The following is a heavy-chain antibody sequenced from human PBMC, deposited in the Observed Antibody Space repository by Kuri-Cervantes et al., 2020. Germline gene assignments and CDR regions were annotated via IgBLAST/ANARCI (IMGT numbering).Heavy chain of an antibody. J-gene: IGHJ5*02. V-gene: IGHV1-18*01. Sequence: ASVKVSCKASGYTFTSYGISWVRQAPGQGLEWMGWISAYNGNTNYAQKLQGRVTMTTDSSTSTAYMELSRLRSDDTAVYYCARDRFADDIGYSYGYSWFDPWGQGTLVTVSS. CDR1: GYTFTSYG. CDR3: ARDRFADDIGYSYGYSWFDP. D-gene: IGHD5-18*01. CDR2: ISAYNGNT.